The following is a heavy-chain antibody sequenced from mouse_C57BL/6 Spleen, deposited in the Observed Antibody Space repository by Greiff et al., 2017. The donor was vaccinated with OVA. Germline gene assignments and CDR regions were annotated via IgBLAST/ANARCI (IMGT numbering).Heavy chain of an antibody. D-gene: IGHD2-5*01. CDR3: AAYYSKLDWYFDV. J-gene: IGHJ1*03. CDR2: ISYDGSN. Sequence: DVKLVESGPGLVKPSQSLSLTCSVTGYSITSGYYWNWIRQFPGNKLEWMGYISYDGSNNYNPSLKNRISITRDTSKNQFFLKLNSVTTEDTATYYCAAYYSKLDWYFDVWGTGTTVTVSS. CDR1: GYSITSGYY. V-gene: IGHV3-6*01.